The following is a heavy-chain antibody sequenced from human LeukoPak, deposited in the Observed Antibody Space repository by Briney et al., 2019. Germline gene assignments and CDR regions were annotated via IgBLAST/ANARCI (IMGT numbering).Heavy chain of an antibody. CDR1: GFTFSSYG. CDR2: IRYDGSNK. V-gene: IGHV3-30*02. D-gene: IGHD2-21*02. J-gene: IGHJ4*02. Sequence: PGGSLRLSCAASGFTFSSYGMHWVRQAPGKGLEWVAFIRYDGSNKYYADSVKGRFTISRDNSKNTLYLQMNSLRAEDTAVYYRARGEGDPNYFDYWGQGTLVTVSS. CDR3: ARGEGDPNYFDY.